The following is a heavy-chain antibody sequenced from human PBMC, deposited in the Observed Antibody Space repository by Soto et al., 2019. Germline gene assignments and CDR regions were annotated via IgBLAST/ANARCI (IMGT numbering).Heavy chain of an antibody. V-gene: IGHV3-23*01. CDR2: ISGSGGST. D-gene: IGHD3-9*01. Sequence: GGSLRLSCAASGFTFSSYAMSWVRQAPGKGLEWVSAISGSGGSTYYADSVKGRFTISRDNSKNTLYLQMNSLRAEDTAVYYCAKFRVGEGILTGYAFDYWGQGTLVTVSS. CDR1: GFTFSSYA. CDR3: AKFRVGEGILTGYAFDY. J-gene: IGHJ4*02.